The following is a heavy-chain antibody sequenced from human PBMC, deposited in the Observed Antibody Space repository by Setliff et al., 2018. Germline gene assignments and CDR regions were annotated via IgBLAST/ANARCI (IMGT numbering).Heavy chain of an antibody. J-gene: IGHJ4*02. V-gene: IGHV1-46*01. CDR3: ARAPLESGYNYGQGHYFDY. CDR1: GYTFTRYY. Sequence: ASVKVSCKASGYTFTRYYMHWVRQAPGQGLEWMGIIDPSGGYSNYAQKFQGRVTMTRDTSTSTVYMEMSSLRSEDTAVYYCARAPLESGYNYGQGHYFDYWGLGTLVTVSS. D-gene: IGHD5-18*01. CDR2: IDPSGGYS.